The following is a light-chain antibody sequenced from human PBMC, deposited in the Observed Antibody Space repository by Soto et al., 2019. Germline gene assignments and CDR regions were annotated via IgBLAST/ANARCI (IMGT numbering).Light chain of an antibody. CDR3: QQYSSCCT. CDR1: QSISNW. V-gene: IGKV1-5*03. CDR2: KTS. Sequence: DIQMTQSPSTLSASVGDRVTITCRASQSISNWLAWYQQKPGKAPKVLIHKTSSLESGVPSRFSDSGSGTEFTLTINSLQPDDFATYYCQQYSSCCTFGQGTKLEIK. J-gene: IGKJ2*02.